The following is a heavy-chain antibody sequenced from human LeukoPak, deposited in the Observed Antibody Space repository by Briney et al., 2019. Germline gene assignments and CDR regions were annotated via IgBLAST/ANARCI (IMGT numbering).Heavy chain of an antibody. Sequence: ASVKVSCKASGYSFTGYGINWVRQAPGQGLEWMGWISNDNGITNYAQQFQGRVTMDTETYTSAAYMELRSLRSDDTAVYYCARGGFDYFGWGRAFDFGGQGPLVTVSS. D-gene: IGHD3-10*01. J-gene: IGHJ4*02. CDR2: ISNDNGIT. CDR3: ARGGFDYFGWGRAFDF. CDR1: GYSFTGYG. V-gene: IGHV1-18*01.